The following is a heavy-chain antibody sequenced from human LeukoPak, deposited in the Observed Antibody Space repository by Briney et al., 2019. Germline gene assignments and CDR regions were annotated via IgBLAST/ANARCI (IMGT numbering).Heavy chain of an antibody. CDR3: AKDLYRRYDSSGYYGPYFDY. CDR1: GFTFNSYG. CDR2: IWYDGSNK. Sequence: GGSLRLSCAASGFTFNSYGMHWVRQAPGKGLEWVAVIWYDGSNKYYADSVKGRFTISRDNSKNTLYLQMNSLRAEDTAVYYCAKDLYRRYDSSGYYGPYFDYWGQGTLVTVSS. J-gene: IGHJ4*02. V-gene: IGHV3-33*06. D-gene: IGHD3-22*01.